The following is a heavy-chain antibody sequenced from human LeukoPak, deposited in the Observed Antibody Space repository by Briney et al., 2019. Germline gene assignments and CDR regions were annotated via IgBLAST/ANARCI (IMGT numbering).Heavy chain of an antibody. J-gene: IGHJ4*02. CDR3: ARRYGYYFDY. V-gene: IGHV3-23*01. CDR1: GFTISSYA. D-gene: IGHD5-24*01. Sequence: PGGSLRLSCAASGFTISSYAMSWVRQAPGKGLEWVSVISGSGSSTDYAGSVKGRFTISRDNSKNTLYLQMNSLRAEDTAVYYCARRYGYYFDYWGQGTLVTVSS. CDR2: ISGSGSST.